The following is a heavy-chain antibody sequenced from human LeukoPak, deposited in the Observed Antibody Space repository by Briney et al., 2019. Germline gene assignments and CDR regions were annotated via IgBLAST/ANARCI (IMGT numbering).Heavy chain of an antibody. CDR1: GGSISSGGYS. J-gene: IGHJ4*02. CDR2: IYHSGST. D-gene: IGHD3-10*01. CDR3: ARGRYYGSGSYYNPYYFDH. V-gene: IGHV4-30-2*01. Sequence: SQTLSLTCAVSGGSISSGGYSWIWIRQPPGKGLERIGYIYHSGSTYYNPSLKSRVTISVDRSKNQFSLKLSSVTAADTAVYYCARGRYYGSGSYYNPYYFDHWGQGTLVTVSS.